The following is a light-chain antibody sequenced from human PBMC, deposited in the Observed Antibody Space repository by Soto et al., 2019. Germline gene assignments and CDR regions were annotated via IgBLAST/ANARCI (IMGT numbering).Light chain of an antibody. V-gene: IGKV3-11*01. CDR3: QQRNDWPALS. J-gene: IGKJ4*01. CDR2: ETS. CDR1: EYVRVY. Sequence: ENVSTQFPATLSLSPGESATLSCRASEYVRVYLAWYHQKPGQAPRLLMYETSTRAPGIPRRFSGSGSGTDFTLSISSLEPEDSGVYYCQQRNDWPALSFGGGTKVEIK.